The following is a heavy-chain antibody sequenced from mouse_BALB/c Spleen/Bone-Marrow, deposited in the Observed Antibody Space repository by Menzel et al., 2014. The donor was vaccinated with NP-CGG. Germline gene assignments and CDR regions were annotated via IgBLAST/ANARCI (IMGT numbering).Heavy chain of an antibody. Sequence: LQESGAELMKPGASVRISCKATGYTFSSYWIERLKQMPGHGLEWIGEILPGSASTNYNEKFKIKATFTADTSSNTDYMQLSSLTSEDSAVYYCARELGLQFAYWGQGTLVTVSA. CDR2: ILPGSAST. CDR1: GYTFSSYW. V-gene: IGHV1-9*01. CDR3: ARELGLQFAY. D-gene: IGHD3-1*01. J-gene: IGHJ3*01.